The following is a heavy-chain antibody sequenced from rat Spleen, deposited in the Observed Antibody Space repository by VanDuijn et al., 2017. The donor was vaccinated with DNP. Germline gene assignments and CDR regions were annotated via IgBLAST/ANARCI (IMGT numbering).Heavy chain of an antibody. Sequence: EVQLQESGSGLVKPSQSLSLTCSVTGYSITSNYWGWIRKFPGNKMEYIGHISYSGRTNYNPSSRSRISITRDTSKNHFFLHLNSVTTEDTATYYCARWTRYFDYWGQGVMVTVSS. CDR3: ARWTRYFDY. J-gene: IGHJ2*01. V-gene: IGHV3-1*01. CDR1: GYSITSNY. D-gene: IGHD1-7*01. CDR2: ISYSGRT.